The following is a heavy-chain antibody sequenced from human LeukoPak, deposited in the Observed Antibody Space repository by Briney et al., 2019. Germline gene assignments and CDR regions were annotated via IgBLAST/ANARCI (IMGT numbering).Heavy chain of an antibody. D-gene: IGHD3-10*01. Sequence: PGGSLRLSCAASGFTFSTYSMNWVRQAPGKGLEWVSSISSSSSYIYYADSVKGRFTISRDNAKNSLYLQMNSLRAGDTAVYYCARDLVVRGVTIDYWGQGTLVTVSS. CDR2: ISSSSSYI. J-gene: IGHJ4*02. CDR3: ARDLVVRGVTIDY. V-gene: IGHV3-21*01. CDR1: GFTFSTYS.